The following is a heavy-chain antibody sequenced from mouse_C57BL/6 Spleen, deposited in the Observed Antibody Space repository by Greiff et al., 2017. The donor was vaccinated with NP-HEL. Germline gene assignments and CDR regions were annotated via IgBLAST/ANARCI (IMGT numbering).Heavy chain of an antibody. CDR2: IYPGSGNT. V-gene: IGHV1-76*01. CDR1: GYTFTDYY. CDR3: ARGGLHGFDY. D-gene: IGHD2-4*01. Sequence: VQLQQSGAELVRPGASVKLSCKASGYTFTDYYINWVKQRPGQGLEWIARIYPGSGNTYYNEKFKGKATLTAEKSSSTAYMQLSSLTSEDSAVYFCARGGLHGFDYWGQGTTLTVSS. J-gene: IGHJ2*01.